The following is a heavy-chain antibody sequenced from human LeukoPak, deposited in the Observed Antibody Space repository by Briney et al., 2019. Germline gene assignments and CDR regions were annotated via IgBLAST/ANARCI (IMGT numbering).Heavy chain of an antibody. CDR1: GYTFTSYY. J-gene: IGHJ6*02. CDR2: INPSGGST. V-gene: IGHV1-46*01. Sequence: ASVKVSCKASGYTFTSYYMHWVRQAPGQGLEWMGIINPSGGSTSYAQKFQGRVTMTRDTSTSTVYMELSSLRSEDTAVYYCARGKGSWYWSSTSCPTSYGMDVWGQGTTVTVSS. CDR3: ARGKGSWYWSSTSCPTSYGMDV. D-gene: IGHD2-2*01.